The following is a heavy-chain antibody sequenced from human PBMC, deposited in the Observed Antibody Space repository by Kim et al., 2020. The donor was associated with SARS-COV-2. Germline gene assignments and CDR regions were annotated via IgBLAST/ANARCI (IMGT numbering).Heavy chain of an antibody. CDR1: GFTFSSYA. CDR3: AKDKGYYDRPWTGAFDI. V-gene: IGHV3-23*01. D-gene: IGHD3-3*01. J-gene: IGHJ3*02. CDR2: ISGSGGST. Sequence: GGSLRLSCAASGFTFSSYAMSWVRQAPGKGLEWVSAISGSGGSTYYADSVKGRFTISRDNSKNTLYLQMNSLRAEDTAVYYCAKDKGYYDRPWTGAFDIWGQGTMVTVSS.